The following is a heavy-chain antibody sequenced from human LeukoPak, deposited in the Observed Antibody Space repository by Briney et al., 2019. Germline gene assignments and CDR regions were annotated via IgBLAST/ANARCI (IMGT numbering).Heavy chain of an antibody. J-gene: IGHJ4*02. D-gene: IGHD3-16*01. Sequence: GGSLRLSCAASGFTFSSYSMNWVRQAPGKGLEWVSSISTSSSYIYYADSVKGRFTISRDNARKSLYLQMNSLRADDTAVYYCARDYIGGWNDYWGQGALVTVSS. CDR2: ISTSSSYI. V-gene: IGHV3-21*01. CDR1: GFTFSSYS. CDR3: ARDYIGGWNDY.